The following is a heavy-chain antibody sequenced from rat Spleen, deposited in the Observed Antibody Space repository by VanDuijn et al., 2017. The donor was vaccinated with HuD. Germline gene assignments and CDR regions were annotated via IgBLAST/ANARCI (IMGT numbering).Heavy chain of an antibody. D-gene: IGHD1-2*01. V-gene: IGHV5S10*01. CDR2: IIYDGSRT. Sequence: EVQLVESGGGLVQPGRSLKLSCAASGFTFSDYNMAWVRQAPKKGLEWVATIIYDGSRTYYRDSVKGRFTISRDNAKSTLYLQMDSLRSEDTATYYCATPSAYSSPFDYWGQGVMVTVSS. CDR1: GFTFSDYN. J-gene: IGHJ2*01. CDR3: ATPSAYSSPFDY.